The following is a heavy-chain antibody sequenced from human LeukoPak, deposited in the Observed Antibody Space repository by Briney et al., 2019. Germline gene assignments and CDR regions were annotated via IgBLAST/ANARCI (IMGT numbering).Heavy chain of an antibody. Sequence: SETLSLTCTVSGGSISSSSYYWGWIRQPPGKGLEWIGSIYYSGSTYYNPSLKSRVTISVDTSKNQFSLKLSSVTAADTAVYYCARTSGVLRYFDWLTLWGQGTLVTVSS. D-gene: IGHD3-9*01. CDR1: GGSISSSSYY. V-gene: IGHV4-39*07. J-gene: IGHJ4*02. CDR3: ARTSGVLRYFDWLTL. CDR2: IYYSGST.